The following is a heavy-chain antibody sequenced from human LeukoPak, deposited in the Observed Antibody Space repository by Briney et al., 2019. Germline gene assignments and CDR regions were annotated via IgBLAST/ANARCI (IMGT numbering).Heavy chain of an antibody. V-gene: IGHV3-30*03. CDR2: ISFDGSNK. CDR1: GFTFSNYG. Sequence: GGSLRLSCAASGFTFSNYGMHWVRQAPGKGLEWVAVISFDGSNKYYADSVKGRFTISRDSSKNTLYLQMNSLRAADTAVYYCARDNSVGDYAWWFDPWGQGTLVTVSS. D-gene: IGHD1-26*01. J-gene: IGHJ5*02. CDR3: ARDNSVGDYAWWFDP.